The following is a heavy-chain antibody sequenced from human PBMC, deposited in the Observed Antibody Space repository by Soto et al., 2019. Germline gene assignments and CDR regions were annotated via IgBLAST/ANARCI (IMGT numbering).Heavy chain of an antibody. J-gene: IGHJ4*02. CDR1: GGSFSGYY. V-gene: IGHV4-34*01. CDR2: INHSGST. Sequence: PSETLSLTCAVYGGSFSGYYWGWIRQPPGKGLEWIGEINHSGSTNYNPSLKSRVTISVDTSKNQFSLKLSSVTAADTAVYYCARGDSTFDYWGQGTLVTVSS. CDR3: ARGDSTFDY.